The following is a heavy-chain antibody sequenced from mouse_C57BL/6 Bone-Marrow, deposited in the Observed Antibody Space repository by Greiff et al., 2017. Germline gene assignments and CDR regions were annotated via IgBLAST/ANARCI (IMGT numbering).Heavy chain of an antibody. D-gene: IGHD2-14*01. J-gene: IGHJ1*03. Sequence: QVTLKVSGPELVKPGASVKISCQASGYAFRSSWMNWVKQRPGKGLEWIGRIYPGDGDTNYNGKFKGKTTLTEDQSSSPAYLQLSSLTSEYSAVYFGARGTIGNWYFDGWGTGTTVTVSS. CDR1: GYAFRSSW. CDR2: IYPGDGDT. CDR3: ARGTIGNWYFDG. V-gene: IGHV1-82*01.